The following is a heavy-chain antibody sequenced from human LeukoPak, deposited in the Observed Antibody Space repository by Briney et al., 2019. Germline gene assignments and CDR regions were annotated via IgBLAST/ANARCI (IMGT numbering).Heavy chain of an antibody. V-gene: IGHV3-48*03. CDR3: AELGIAMIGVV. CDR2: ISSTGSTI. J-gene: IGHJ6*01. CDR1: GFTFSSYD. D-gene: IGHD3-10*02. Sequence: AGSLRLSCAASGFTFSSYDMNWVRQPAGKGLEWVSYISSTGSTIYYADSVKGGFTISRDTAKHSPYLQMNSLRADATADYYGAELGIAMIGVVWGEGATVTISS.